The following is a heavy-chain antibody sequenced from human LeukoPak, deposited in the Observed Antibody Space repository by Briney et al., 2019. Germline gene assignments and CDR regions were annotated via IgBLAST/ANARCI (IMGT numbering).Heavy chain of an antibody. V-gene: IGHV4-39*07. CDR1: GGSISSRSYD. CDR3: ARGRMATTKGPFDY. CDR2: IYYSGST. Sequence: SETLSLTCTVSGGSISSRSYDWGWIRQPPGKGLEWIGTIYYSGSTNYNPSLKSRVTISVDTSKNQFSLKLSSVTAADTAVYYCARGRMATTKGPFDYWGQGTLVTVSS. D-gene: IGHD5-24*01. J-gene: IGHJ4*02.